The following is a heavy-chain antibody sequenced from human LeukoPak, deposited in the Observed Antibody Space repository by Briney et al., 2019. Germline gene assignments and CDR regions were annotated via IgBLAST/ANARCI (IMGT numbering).Heavy chain of an antibody. CDR2: IYYSGST. Sequence: SETLSLTCTVSGGSISSHYWSWIRQPPGKELEWMGYIYYSGSTNYNPSLKSRVTISVDTSKNHFSLKLSSVTAADTAVYYCARTYSGYDYDYYMDVWGKGTTVTVSS. CDR3: ARTYSGYDYDYYMDV. J-gene: IGHJ6*03. CDR1: GGSISSHY. D-gene: IGHD5-12*01. V-gene: IGHV4-59*11.